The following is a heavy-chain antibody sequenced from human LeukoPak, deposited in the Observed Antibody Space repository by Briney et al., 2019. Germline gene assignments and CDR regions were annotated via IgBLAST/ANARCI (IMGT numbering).Heavy chain of an antibody. V-gene: IGHV4-4*07. CDR1: GGSISSYY. J-gene: IGHJ6*02. CDR2: IYTSGST. CDR3: ARAPLRYSGSYSFGYYYYGMDV. D-gene: IGHD1-26*01. Sequence: PSETLSLTCTVSGGSISSYYWSWIRQPAGKGLEWIGRIYTSGSTNYNPSLKSRVTMSVDTSKNQFSLKLSSVTAADTAVYYCARAPLRYSGSYSFGYYYYGMDVWGQGTTVTVSS.